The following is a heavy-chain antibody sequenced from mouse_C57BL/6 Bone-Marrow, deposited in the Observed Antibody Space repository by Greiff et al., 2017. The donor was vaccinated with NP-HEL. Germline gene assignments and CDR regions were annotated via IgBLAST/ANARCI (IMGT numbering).Heavy chain of an antibody. D-gene: IGHD3-2*02. Sequence: EVQLQQSGAELVRPGASVKLSCTASGFNIKDDYMHWVKQRPEQGLEWIGWIDPENGDTEYASKFQGKATIPADTSSNTAYLQLSSLTSEDTAVSYCTTRLPCWFAYWGQGTLVTVSA. CDR3: TTRLPCWFAY. CDR2: IDPENGDT. V-gene: IGHV14-4*01. CDR1: GFNIKDDY. J-gene: IGHJ3*01.